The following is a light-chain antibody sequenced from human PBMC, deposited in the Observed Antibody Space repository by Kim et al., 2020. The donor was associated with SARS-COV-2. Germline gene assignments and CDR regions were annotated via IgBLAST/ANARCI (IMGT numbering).Light chain of an antibody. Sequence: VSPGQTASITCSGDKLGDKYACWYQQKPGQSPVLVIYQDSKRPSGIPARFSGSNSGNTATLTISGTQAMDEADYYCQAWDSSYVVFGGGTQLTVL. CDR2: QDS. V-gene: IGLV3-1*01. CDR1: KLGDKY. CDR3: QAWDSSYVV. J-gene: IGLJ2*01.